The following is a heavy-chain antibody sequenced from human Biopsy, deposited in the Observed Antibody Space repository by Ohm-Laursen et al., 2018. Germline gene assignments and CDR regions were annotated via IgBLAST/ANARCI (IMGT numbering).Heavy chain of an antibody. J-gene: IGHJ6*02. D-gene: IGHD4-23*01. CDR3: ARDTRWSPYHMDV. V-gene: IGHV3-11*01. CDR1: GFPFSDYY. Sequence: GSLRLSCAASGFPFSDYYMRWIRQAPGKGLEWVSYISSGGTTIYYADSVKGRFTISRDNAKNSLYLQMNSLRVDDTAVYYCARDTRWSPYHMDVWGQGTTVTVSS. CDR2: ISSGGTTI.